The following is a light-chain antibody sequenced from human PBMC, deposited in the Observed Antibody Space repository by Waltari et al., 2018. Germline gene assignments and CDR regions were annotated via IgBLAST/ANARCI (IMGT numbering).Light chain of an antibody. CDR3: CSYAGSSTWV. CDR2: EGS. J-gene: IGLJ3*02. Sequence: QSALTQPASVSGSPGQSITISCPGTSSDAGSYNLVAWYQQHPGKAPKLRIYEGSKRPSGVSNRFSGSKSGNTASLTISGLQAEDEADYYCCSYAGSSTWVFGGGTKLTVL. CDR1: SSDAGSYNL. V-gene: IGLV2-23*01.